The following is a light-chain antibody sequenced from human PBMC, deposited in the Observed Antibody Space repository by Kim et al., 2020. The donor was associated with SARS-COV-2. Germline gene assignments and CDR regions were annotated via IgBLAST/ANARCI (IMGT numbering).Light chain of an antibody. V-gene: IGLV6-57*04. CDR3: QSYDITNQV. CDR2: EDN. J-gene: IGLJ3*02. CDR1: SGSIADNY. Sequence: NFMLTQPHSVSESPGKTVTISCTRSSGSIADNYVQWYQQRPGSAPTTVIYEDNQRPSGVPDRFSGSIDSSSNSASLTISGLKTEDEADYYCQSYDITNQVFGGGTQLTV.